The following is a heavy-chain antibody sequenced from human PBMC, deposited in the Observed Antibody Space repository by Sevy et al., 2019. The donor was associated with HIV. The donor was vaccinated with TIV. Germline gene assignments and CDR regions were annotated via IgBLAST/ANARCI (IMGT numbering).Heavy chain of an antibody. J-gene: IGHJ6*02. Sequence: GGSLRLSCAASGSSFESFAMNWVRQVPGKGLEWVAYISKSSSYIYYADSVKGRFTISRDNAKNSLFLQMNSLGAEDTAIYYCTRGSGIDYYEKGMDLWGQGTTVTVSS. CDR3: TRGSGIDYYEKGMDL. CDR1: GSSFESFA. D-gene: IGHD3-10*01. CDR2: ISKSSSYI. V-gene: IGHV3-21*04.